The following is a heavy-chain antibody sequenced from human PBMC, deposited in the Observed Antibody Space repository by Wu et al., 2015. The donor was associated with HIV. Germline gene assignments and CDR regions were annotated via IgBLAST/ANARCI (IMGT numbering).Heavy chain of an antibody. Sequence: QVQLLQSGAEVRKPGASVKVSCKVSGYTFNIFNINWVRQISGLGLEWMGWMNPKSGSAAYSQKFQGRVSMTRDTSISTAYLELNSLASEDTAVYYCVRVGVLMTSDGNNGTSFNTWGQGHPDSPSR. J-gene: IGHJ1*01. V-gene: IGHV1-8*02. CDR2: MNPKSGSA. CDR1: GYTFNIFN. D-gene: IGHD1-7*01. CDR3: VRVGVLMTSDGNNGTSFNT.